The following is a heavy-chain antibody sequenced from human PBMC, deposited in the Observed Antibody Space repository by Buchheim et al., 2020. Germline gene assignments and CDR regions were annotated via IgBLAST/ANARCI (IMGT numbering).Heavy chain of an antibody. CDR3: ARGDYDFWSGYYPDY. CDR2: INHSGST. Sequence: QVQLQESGPGLVKPSQTLSLTCTVSGGSISSGDYYWSWIRQPPGKGLEWIGEINHSGSTNYNPSLKSRVTISVDTSKNQFSLKLSSVTAADTAVYYCARGDYDFWSGYYPDYWGQGTL. V-gene: IGHV4-30-4*01. J-gene: IGHJ4*02. D-gene: IGHD3-3*01. CDR1: GGSISSGDYY.